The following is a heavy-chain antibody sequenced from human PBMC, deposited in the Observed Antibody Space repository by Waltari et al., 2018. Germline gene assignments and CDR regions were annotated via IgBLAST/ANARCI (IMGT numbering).Heavy chain of an antibody. CDR1: GYTFTSYY. J-gene: IGHJ6*02. Sequence: QVQLVQSGAEVKKPGASVKVSCKASGYTFTSYYMHWVRQAPGQGLEWMGIINPSGGSTSYAQKFQGRVTMTRDTSTSTVYMELSSLRSEDTAVYYCTRERLRITMVRGVIIPYYYGMDVWGQGTTVTVSS. V-gene: IGHV1-46*03. D-gene: IGHD3-10*01. CDR3: TRERLRITMVRGVIIPYYYGMDV. CDR2: INPSGGST.